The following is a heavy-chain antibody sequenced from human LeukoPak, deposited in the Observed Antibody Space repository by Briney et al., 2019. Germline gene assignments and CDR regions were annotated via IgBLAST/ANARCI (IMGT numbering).Heavy chain of an antibody. CDR3: ARGPPGYYDSSGYYLDY. J-gene: IGHJ4*02. CDR2: ISENGGTT. V-gene: IGHV3-23*01. Sequence: GGSLRLSCAASGLTFSSYALRWVRQAPGKGLEWVSGISENGGTTFYADSVKGRFTITRDNSKNTLYVQMNSLRAEDTAVYYCARGPPGYYDSSGYYLDYWGQGTLVTVSS. CDR1: GLTFSSYA. D-gene: IGHD3-22*01.